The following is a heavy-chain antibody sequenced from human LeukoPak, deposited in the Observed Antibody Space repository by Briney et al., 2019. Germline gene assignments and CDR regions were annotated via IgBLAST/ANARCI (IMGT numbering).Heavy chain of an antibody. CDR1: GFTFRSYS. CDR2: IGGSSTSI. J-gene: IGHJ4*02. CDR3: AREAEEAFDY. Sequence: GGSLGLSCAASGFTFRSYSMNWVRQAPGKGLEWVSSIGGSSTSIYYADSVKGRFTISRDNAKNSLYLQTNRLRAEDTAVYFCAREAEEAFDYWGQGTLVTVSS. V-gene: IGHV3-21*01.